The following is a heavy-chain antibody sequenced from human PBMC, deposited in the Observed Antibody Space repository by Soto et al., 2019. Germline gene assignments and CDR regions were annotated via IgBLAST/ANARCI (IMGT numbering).Heavy chain of an antibody. V-gene: IGHV3-9*01. CDR3: ARDPEGVVVPAALDV. CDR1: GFSFDDYA. J-gene: IGHJ6*02. D-gene: IGHD2-2*01. Sequence: GGSLRLSCAASGFSFDDYAMHWVRQAPGKGLEWVSGISWNRGSIGYADSVKVRFTISRDNSKNTLYLKMNSLRAEDTAVYYCARDPEGVVVPAALDVWGQGTTVTVSS. CDR2: ISWNRGSI.